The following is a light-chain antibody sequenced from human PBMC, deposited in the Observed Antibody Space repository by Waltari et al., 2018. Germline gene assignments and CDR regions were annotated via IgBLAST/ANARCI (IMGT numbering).Light chain of an antibody. CDR2: GAS. J-gene: IGKJ1*01. CDR1: RSISGY. V-gene: IGKV1-39*01. Sequence: DIQMTQSPSSLSASVGDRVPITCRASRSISGYLNWYQQKSGKAPDLLIFGASTLHSGVPSRFSGSGSGTDFTLTISSLQPDDFATYYCQQSYGIPWTFGEGTKVEIK. CDR3: QQSYGIPWT.